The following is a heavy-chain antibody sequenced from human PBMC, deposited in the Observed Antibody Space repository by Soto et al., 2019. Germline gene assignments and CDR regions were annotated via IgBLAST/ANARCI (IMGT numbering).Heavy chain of an antibody. V-gene: IGHV4-34*01. CDR1: GGSFSGYY. Sequence: QVQLQQWGAGLLKPSETLSLTCAVYGGSFSGYYWSWIRQPPGKGLEWIGKINHSGSTNYNPSLKSRVTISVDTSKNQFSLKLSSVTAADTAVYYCARNLPYYDSSGSRVWYFDYWGQGTLVTVSS. CDR3: ARNLPYYDSSGSRVWYFDY. D-gene: IGHD3-22*01. J-gene: IGHJ4*02. CDR2: INHSGST.